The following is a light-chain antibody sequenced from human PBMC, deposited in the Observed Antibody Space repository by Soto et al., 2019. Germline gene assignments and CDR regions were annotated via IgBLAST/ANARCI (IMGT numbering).Light chain of an antibody. CDR1: SSNIGSNY. CDR3: GTWDDSLSGRV. Sequence: QSVLTQPPSASGTPGQRVTISCSGSSSNIGSNYVYWYQQLPGTAPKLLIYRNNQRPSGVPDRFSGSKSGTSASLAISGLRSDDDADYYCGTWDDSLSGRVFGGGTKVTVL. J-gene: IGLJ3*02. V-gene: IGLV1-47*01. CDR2: RNN.